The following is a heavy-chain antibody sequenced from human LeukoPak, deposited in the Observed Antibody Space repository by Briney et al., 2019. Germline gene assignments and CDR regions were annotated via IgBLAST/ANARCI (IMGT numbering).Heavy chain of an antibody. J-gene: IGHJ6*03. CDR2: IWYDGSNK. Sequence: PGRSLRLSCAASGFTFSSYGMHWVRQAPGKGLEWVAVIWYDGSNKYYADSVKGRFTVSRDNAKNMLYLQMNSLRAEDTAVYYCARLNYDFWSGVWEGYYMDVWGKGTTVTVSS. D-gene: IGHD3-3*01. V-gene: IGHV3-33*01. CDR1: GFTFSSYG. CDR3: ARLNYDFWSGVWEGYYMDV.